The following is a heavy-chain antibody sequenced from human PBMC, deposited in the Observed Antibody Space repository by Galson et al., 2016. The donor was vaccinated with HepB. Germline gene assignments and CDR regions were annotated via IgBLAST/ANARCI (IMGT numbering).Heavy chain of an antibody. J-gene: IGHJ4*02. D-gene: IGHD4-17*01. CDR2: INDSGST. CDR3: ARDDYGDLDY. Sequence: VSGGSISSYHWSWIRQPPGKGLEWLGYINDSGSTNYNPSLKSRVTILIDTSKNQFSLKLSSVTAADTAVYYCARDDYGDLDYWGQGTLVIVSS. V-gene: IGHV4-59*01. CDR1: GGSISSYH.